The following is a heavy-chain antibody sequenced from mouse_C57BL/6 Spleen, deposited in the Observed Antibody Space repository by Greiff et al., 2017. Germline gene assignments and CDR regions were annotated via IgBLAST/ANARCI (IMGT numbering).Heavy chain of an antibody. J-gene: IGHJ1*03. CDR3: ARDYYGNGYFDV. Sequence: DVQLQESGPSLVKPSQTLSLTCTVTGFSINSDCYWIWIRQFPGNQLEYIGYTFYSGITYYNPSLESRTYITRDTSKNQFSLKLSSVTTEDTATYDCARDYYGNGYFDVWGTGTTVTVSS. D-gene: IGHD2-1*01. CDR2: TFYSGIT. V-gene: IGHV3-3*01. CDR1: GFSINSDCY.